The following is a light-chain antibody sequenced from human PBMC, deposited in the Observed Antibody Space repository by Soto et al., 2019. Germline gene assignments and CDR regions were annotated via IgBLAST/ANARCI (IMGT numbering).Light chain of an antibody. CDR3: QSYDNRLSGSV. V-gene: IGLV1-40*01. J-gene: IGLJ2*01. Sequence: QSVLTQPPSVSGAPGQRVTISCTGSSSNIGAGYDVHWYQQLPGTAPKLLIYTNTNRPSGVPDRFSGSKSGTSASLAITGLQAEDEADYYCQSYDNRLSGSVFGGGTKLTVL. CDR1: SSNIGAGYD. CDR2: TNT.